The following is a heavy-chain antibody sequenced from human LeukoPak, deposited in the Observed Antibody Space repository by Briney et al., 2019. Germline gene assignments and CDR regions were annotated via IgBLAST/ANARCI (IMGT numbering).Heavy chain of an antibody. CDR2: ISSSGSTI. CDR1: GFTFSSYS. V-gene: IGHV3-48*01. Sequence: GGSLRLSCAASGFTFSSYSINWVRQAPGQGLEWVSYISSSGSTIYYADSVKGRFTISRDNAKNSLYLQMNSLRAEDTAVYYCARDRCCSTSCQFDYWGQGTLVIVSS. D-gene: IGHD2-2*01. J-gene: IGHJ4*02. CDR3: ARDRCCSTSCQFDY.